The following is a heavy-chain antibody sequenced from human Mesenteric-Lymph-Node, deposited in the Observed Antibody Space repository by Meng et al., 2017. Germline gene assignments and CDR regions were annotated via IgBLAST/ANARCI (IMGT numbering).Heavy chain of an antibody. D-gene: IGHD3-10*01. V-gene: IGHV4-4*02. CDR1: GDSISSDIW. CDR3: LRGSGGSV. CDR2: VYHRGDT. J-gene: IGHJ4*02. Sequence: QVRRQGAGPGLGKPSGTLSLTCTVSGDSISSDIWWSWVRQPPGKGLEWIGEVYHRGDTNYNPSLKSRVVISVDRSKNQFSLNLSSVTAADTAVYHCLRGSGGSVWGQGTLVTVSS.